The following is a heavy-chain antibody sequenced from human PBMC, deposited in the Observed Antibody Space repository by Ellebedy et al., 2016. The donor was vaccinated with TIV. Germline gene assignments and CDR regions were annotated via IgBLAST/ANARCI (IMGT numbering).Heavy chain of an antibody. CDR2: IVGSGA. J-gene: IGHJ4*02. D-gene: IGHD5-18*01. CDR3: AKDRTPGDGYWVFDN. V-gene: IGHV3-23*01. CDR1: GFTFSPYA. Sequence: GESLKISCAASGFTFSPYAMAWVRQAPGKGLEWVSSIVGSGAQKYADSVKGRFTISRDNSKSKVDLQMNSLRDDDTAVYFCAKDRTPGDGYWVFDNWGQGTLVTVSS.